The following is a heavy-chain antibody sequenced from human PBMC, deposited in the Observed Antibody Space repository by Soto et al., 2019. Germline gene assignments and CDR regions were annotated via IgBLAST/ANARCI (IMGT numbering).Heavy chain of an antibody. D-gene: IGHD3-16*01. CDR1: GYTFTNYG. J-gene: IGHJ4*02. V-gene: IGHV1-18*01. CDR2: INAYNGHT. CDR3: VRGDGGYFDQ. Sequence: QVQLVQSGVEVKKPGASVKVSCNTMGYTFTNYGLSWVRQAPGEGLEGQGWINAYNGHTKYALKVQDRVTLTTDTSASTAYLELRSLRSDDTAVYYWVRGDGGYFDQWGQGTLVLVSS.